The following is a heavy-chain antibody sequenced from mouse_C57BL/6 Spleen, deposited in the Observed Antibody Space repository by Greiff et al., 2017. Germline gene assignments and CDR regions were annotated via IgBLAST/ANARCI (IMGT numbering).Heavy chain of an antibody. Sequence: QVQLKESGAELVKPGASVKISCKASGYAFSSYWMNWVKQRPGKGLEWIGQIYPGDGDTNYNGKFKGKATLTADKSSSTAYMQLSSLTSEDSAVYFCARAEKVLHVDVWGTGTTVTVSS. CDR3: ARAEKVLHVDV. D-gene: IGHD1-1*01. J-gene: IGHJ1*03. V-gene: IGHV1-80*01. CDR1: GYAFSSYW. CDR2: IYPGDGDT.